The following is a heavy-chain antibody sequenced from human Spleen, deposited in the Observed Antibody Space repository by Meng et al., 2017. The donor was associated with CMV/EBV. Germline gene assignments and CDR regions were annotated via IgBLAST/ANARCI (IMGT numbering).Heavy chain of an antibody. J-gene: IGHJ4*02. V-gene: IGHV3-7*01. CDR2: INQNGSEK. Sequence: GESLKISCVVSGFTFSSYWMRLVRQAPGKGLEWVANINQNGSEKYYVDSVKGRFTISRDNAKNSLYLQMSSLRVGDTAVYYCARIPVDTTFFIQEFYFDSWGLGTLVTVSS. D-gene: IGHD5-18*01. CDR1: GFTFSSYW. CDR3: ARIPVDTTFFIQEFYFDS.